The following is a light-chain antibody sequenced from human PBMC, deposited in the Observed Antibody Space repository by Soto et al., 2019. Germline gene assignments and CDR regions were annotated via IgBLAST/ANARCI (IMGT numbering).Light chain of an antibody. V-gene: IGLV2-8*01. CDR1: SSDVGGYNY. Sequence: QSVLTQPPSASGSPGQSVTISCTGTSSDVGGYNYVSWYQQHPGKAPKLMIYEVSKRPSGVPDRFSGSKSGNTASLTVSGLQTEDEADYYCSSDAGISNSYVFGTGTKVTVL. CDR2: EVS. CDR3: SSDAGISNSYV. J-gene: IGLJ1*01.